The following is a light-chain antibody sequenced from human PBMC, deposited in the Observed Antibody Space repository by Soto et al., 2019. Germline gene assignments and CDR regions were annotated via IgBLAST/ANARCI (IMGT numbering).Light chain of an antibody. J-gene: IGKJ5*01. CDR1: QPVSSNF. Sequence: ELVLTQSPGTLSLSPGENAALSCRASQPVSSNFLAWYQQKPGQAPRLLIFGVSSGASGIPDRFFGSGSGTDFTLTINRLEPEDFAVYYCQQYANSPITFGQGTRLEMK. CDR2: GVS. CDR3: QQYANSPIT. V-gene: IGKV3-20*01.